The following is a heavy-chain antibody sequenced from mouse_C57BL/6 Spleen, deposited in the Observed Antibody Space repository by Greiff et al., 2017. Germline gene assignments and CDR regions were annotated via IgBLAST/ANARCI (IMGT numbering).Heavy chain of an antibody. D-gene: IGHD4-1*01. V-gene: IGHV3-6*01. Sequence: EVKLQESGPGLVKPSQSLSLTCSVTGYSITSGYYWNWIRQFPGNKLEWMGYISYDGSNNYNPSLKNRISITRDTSKNQFFLKLNSVTTEDTATYYCARDQDWEDYYAMDYWGQGTSVTVSS. CDR1: GYSITSGYY. CDR2: ISYDGSN. J-gene: IGHJ4*01. CDR3: ARDQDWEDYYAMDY.